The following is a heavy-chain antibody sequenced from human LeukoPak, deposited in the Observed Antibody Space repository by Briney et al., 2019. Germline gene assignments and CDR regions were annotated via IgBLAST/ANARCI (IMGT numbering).Heavy chain of an antibody. CDR1: GYTFTSYY. Sequence: ASVKVSCKASGYTFTSYYMHWVRQAPGQGLEWMGIINPSGGSTSYAQKFQGRVTMTRDTSTSTVYMELSSLRSEDTAVYYCARATPPNDSSGYYPLGHYAFDIWGQGTMVTVSS. J-gene: IGHJ3*02. D-gene: IGHD3-22*01. CDR3: ARATPPNDSSGYYPLGHYAFDI. V-gene: IGHV1-46*01. CDR2: INPSGGST.